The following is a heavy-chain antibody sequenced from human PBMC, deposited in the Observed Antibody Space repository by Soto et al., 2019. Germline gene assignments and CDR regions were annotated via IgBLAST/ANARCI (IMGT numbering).Heavy chain of an antibody. D-gene: IGHD3-3*01. Sequence: SETLSLTCTVSGGSISSYYWSWIRQPPGKGLEWIGYIYYSGSTNNNPSFKSRVTISVDTSKNQFCLKLSSVPAADTAVYYCARDKRRFLEWRSSYYYGMDVWGQGTTVTVS. CDR2: IYYSGST. CDR1: GGSISSYY. V-gene: IGHV4-59*01. J-gene: IGHJ6*02. CDR3: ARDKRRFLEWRSSYYYGMDV.